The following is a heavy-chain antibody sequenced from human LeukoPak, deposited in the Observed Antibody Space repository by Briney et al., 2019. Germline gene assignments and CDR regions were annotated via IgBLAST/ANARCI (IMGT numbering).Heavy chain of an antibody. D-gene: IGHD1-26*01. CDR1: GFTFSSYG. Sequence: GGSLRLSCAASGFTFSSYGMHWVRQAPGKGLEWVAVIWYDGSNKYYADSVKGRFTISRDNSKNTLYLQMNSLRAEDTAVYYCARDGGATPVDYWGQGTLVTVSS. CDR2: IWYDGSNK. J-gene: IGHJ4*02. V-gene: IGHV3-33*01. CDR3: ARDGGATPVDY.